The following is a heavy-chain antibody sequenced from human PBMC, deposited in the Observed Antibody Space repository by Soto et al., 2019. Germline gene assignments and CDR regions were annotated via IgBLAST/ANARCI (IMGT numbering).Heavy chain of an antibody. D-gene: IGHD1-20*01. J-gene: IGHJ4*02. CDR1: CAPISWGDYY. V-gene: IGHV4-39*01. CDR2: VVYTGYN. Sequence: SETLSLTCAISCAPISWGDYYWVRLRQSPGMGREWVGCVVYTGYNSYNPSLESRFSVSVDTSKNQFSLKVSAVTAADTAVYYCASSQKGYNWNYFDHWGQGALVTVSS. CDR3: ASSQKGYNWNYFDH.